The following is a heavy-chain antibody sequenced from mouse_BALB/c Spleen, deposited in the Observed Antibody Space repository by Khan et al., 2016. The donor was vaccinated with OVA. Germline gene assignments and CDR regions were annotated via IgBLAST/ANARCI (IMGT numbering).Heavy chain of an antibody. D-gene: IGHD1-1*01. Sequence: EVQLQESGPGLVKPSQSLSLTCTVTGYSITSDYAWNWIRQFPGNKLEWMAYISYSGSTRSNPSLNSRTSITRDTSNNQFFLQLNSVTTEDTATYYCARRYYYGQWYFDVWGAGTTVTVSS. V-gene: IGHV3-2*02. CDR3: ARRYYYGQWYFDV. CDR1: GYSITSDYA. CDR2: ISYSGST. J-gene: IGHJ1*01.